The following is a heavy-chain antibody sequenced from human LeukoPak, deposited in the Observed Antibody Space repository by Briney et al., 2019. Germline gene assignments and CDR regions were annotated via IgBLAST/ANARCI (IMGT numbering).Heavy chain of an antibody. Sequence: SETLSLTCTVSGGSISSYYWSWIRQPPGKGLEWIGYIYYSGSTNYNPSLKSRVTISVDTSKNQFSLKLSSVTAADTAVYYCARTKYSSGWYGHFDYWGQGTLVTVSS. CDR2: IYYSGST. D-gene: IGHD6-19*01. CDR3: ARTKYSSGWYGHFDY. J-gene: IGHJ4*02. V-gene: IGHV4-59*08. CDR1: GGSISSYY.